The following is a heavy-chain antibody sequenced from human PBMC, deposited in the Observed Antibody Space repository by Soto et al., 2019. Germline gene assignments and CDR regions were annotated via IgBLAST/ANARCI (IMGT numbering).Heavy chain of an antibody. D-gene: IGHD5-12*01. CDR1: GFTFSSYG. Sequence: GGSLRLSCAASGFTFSSYGMHWVRQAPGKGLEWVAVISYDGSNKYYADSVKGRFTISRDNSKNTLYLQMSSLGAEDTAVYYCAKSGDGYNYLDYWGQGTLVTVSS. V-gene: IGHV3-30*18. CDR2: ISYDGSNK. CDR3: AKSGDGYNYLDY. J-gene: IGHJ4*02.